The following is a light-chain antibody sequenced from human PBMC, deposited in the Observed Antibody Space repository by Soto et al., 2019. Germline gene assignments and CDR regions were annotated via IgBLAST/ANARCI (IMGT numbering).Light chain of an antibody. CDR1: QSVGSY. CDR2: DAS. CDR3: QQYNNWPPWT. J-gene: IGKJ1*01. V-gene: IGKV3-15*01. Sequence: EIVLTQSPGTLSLSPGERATLSCRASQSVGSYLSWYQQKPGQAPRLLIYDASTRATDIPARFSGSGSGTEFTLTISSLQSEDFAVYYCQQYNNWPPWTFGQGTK.